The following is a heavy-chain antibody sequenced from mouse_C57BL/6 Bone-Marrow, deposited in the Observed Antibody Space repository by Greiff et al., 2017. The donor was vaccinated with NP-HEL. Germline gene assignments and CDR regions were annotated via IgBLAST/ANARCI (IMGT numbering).Heavy chain of an antibody. CDR2: ISSGGDYI. CDR1: GFTFSSYA. CDR3: TRDGVVGGYFDY. J-gene: IGHJ2*01. Sequence: DVLLVESGDGLVKPGGSLKLSCAASGFTFSSYAMSWVRQTPEKRLEWVAYISSGGDYIYYADTVKGRFTISRDNARNTLYLQMSSLKSEDTAMYYCTRDGVVGGYFDYWGQGTTLTVSS. V-gene: IGHV5-9-1*02. D-gene: IGHD1-1*01.